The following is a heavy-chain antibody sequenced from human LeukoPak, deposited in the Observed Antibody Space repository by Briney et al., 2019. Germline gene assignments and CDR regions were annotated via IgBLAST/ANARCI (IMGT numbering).Heavy chain of an antibody. CDR1: GFTFSSYG. CDR3: ARDEYYYDYVWGSYRYTELDY. CDR2: ISGSGGST. J-gene: IGHJ4*02. Sequence: GGSLRLSCAASGFTFSSYGMSWVRQAPGKGLEWVSAISGSGGSTYYADSVKGRFTISRDNAKNTLYLQMNSLRAEDTAVYYCARDEYYYDYVWGSYRYTELDYWGQGTLVTVSS. V-gene: IGHV3-23*01. D-gene: IGHD3-16*02.